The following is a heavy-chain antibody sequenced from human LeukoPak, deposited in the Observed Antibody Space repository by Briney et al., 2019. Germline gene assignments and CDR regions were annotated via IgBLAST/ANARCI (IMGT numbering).Heavy chain of an antibody. V-gene: IGHV4-59*12. CDR3: ASHYSYDSSGYSYGGHFDF. D-gene: IGHD3-22*01. CDR2: IYYSGNT. J-gene: IGHJ4*02. CDR1: GASINSYY. Sequence: SETLSLTCTVSGASINSYYWSWIRQPPGKGLEWIGSIYYSGNTYYNPSLKSRVTISVDTSKNQFSLSLNSVTAADTAVYYCASHYSYDSSGYSYGGHFDFWGQGTLVTVSS.